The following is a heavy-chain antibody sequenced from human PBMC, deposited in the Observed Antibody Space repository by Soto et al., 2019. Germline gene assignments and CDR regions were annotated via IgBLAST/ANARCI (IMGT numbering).Heavy chain of an antibody. CDR1: GASISNKNW. D-gene: IGHD3-16*01. J-gene: IGHJ4*02. V-gene: IGHV4-4*02. CDR2: IYHRGAT. CDR3: AKGGGYYFDY. Sequence: QVQLQESGPGLVKPSGTLSLTCGVSGASISNKNWWSWVRQPPGKGLEWIGEIYHRGATNYNPSHKSRVTISVDQSKNQFSLKLNSVTAADTAVYYCAKGGGYYFDYWGRGTLVTVSS.